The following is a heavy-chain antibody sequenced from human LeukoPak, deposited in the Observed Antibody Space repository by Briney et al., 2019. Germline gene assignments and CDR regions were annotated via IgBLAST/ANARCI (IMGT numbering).Heavy chain of an antibody. CDR2: IYYSGST. D-gene: IGHD6-6*01. V-gene: IGHV4-59*01. J-gene: IGHJ3*02. Sequence: SETLSLTFTVSGGSISSYYWSWIRQPPGKGLEWIGYIYYSGSTNYNPSLKSRVTISVDTSKNQFSLKLSSVTAADTAVYYCARGLMLSSSRSGAFDIWGQGTMVTVSS. CDR3: ARGLMLSSSRSGAFDI. CDR1: GGSISSYY.